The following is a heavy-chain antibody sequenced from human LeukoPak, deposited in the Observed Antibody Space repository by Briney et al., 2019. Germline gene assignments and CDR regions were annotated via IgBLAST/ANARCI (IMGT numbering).Heavy chain of an antibody. CDR2: INHSGST. CDR1: GGSFSGYY. CDR3: ARRGYYDSDGHLNY. J-gene: IGHJ4*02. D-gene: IGHD3-22*01. V-gene: IGHV4-34*01. Sequence: PSETLSLTCAVYGGSFSGYYWSWIRQPPGKGLEWIGEINHSGSTNYNPSLKSRVTISVDTSKNQFSLKLSSVTAADTAVYYCARRGYYDSDGHLNYWGQGTLVTVSS.